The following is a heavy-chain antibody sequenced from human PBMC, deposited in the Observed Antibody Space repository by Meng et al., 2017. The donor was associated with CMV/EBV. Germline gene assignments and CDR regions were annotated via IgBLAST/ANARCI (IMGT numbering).Heavy chain of an antibody. CDR2: IYWDDDK. J-gene: IGHJ4*02. CDR3: AHRLHGSGSYYPYYFDY. CDR1: GFSLSTSGVG. Sequence: QITVNESGPTLVKPTQTLTLTCTFSGFSLSTSGVGVGWIRQPPGKALEWLALIYWDDDKRYSPSLKSRLTITKDTSKNQVVLTMTNMDPVDTATYYCAHRLHGSGSYYPYYFDYWGQGTLVTVSS. V-gene: IGHV2-5*02. D-gene: IGHD3-10*01.